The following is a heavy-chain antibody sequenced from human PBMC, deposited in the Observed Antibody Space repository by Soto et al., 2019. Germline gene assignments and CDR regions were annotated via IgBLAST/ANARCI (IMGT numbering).Heavy chain of an antibody. D-gene: IGHD3-9*01. J-gene: IGHJ5*02. CDR2: IYYSGST. Sequence: SETLSLTCTVSGGSISSYYWSWIRQPPGKGLEWIGYIYYSGSTNYNPSLKSRVTISVDTSKNQFSLKLSSVTAADTAVYYCARVRYFDWFQGFDPWGQGTLVTVSS. CDR3: ARVRYFDWFQGFDP. CDR1: GGSISSYY. V-gene: IGHV4-59*01.